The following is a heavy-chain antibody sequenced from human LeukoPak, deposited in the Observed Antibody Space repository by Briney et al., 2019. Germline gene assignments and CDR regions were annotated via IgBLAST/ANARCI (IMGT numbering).Heavy chain of an antibody. CDR1: GFTVSSNY. V-gene: IGHV3-66*04. D-gene: IGHD3-22*01. Sequence: GGSLRLSCAASGFTVSSNYMSWVRQAPGKGLDWVSVIYSGGTTYYADSVKGRFTISRDNSKNTLYLQMNSLRAEDTAVYYCARHEILYYYDSSGYYFTNWGQGTLVTVSS. CDR2: IYSGGTT. CDR3: ARHEILYYYDSSGYYFTN. J-gene: IGHJ4*02.